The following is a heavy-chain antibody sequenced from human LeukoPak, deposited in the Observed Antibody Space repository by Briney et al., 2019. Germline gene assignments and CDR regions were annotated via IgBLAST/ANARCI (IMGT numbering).Heavy chain of an antibody. CDR2: ISGSGGST. Sequence: GGSLRLSCAASGFTFSSYAMSWVRQAPGKGLEWVSAISGSGGSTYYADSVKGRFTISRDNSKNTLYLQKSSLRVEDTAVYYCAKEKSSYSSSWFDYWGQGTLVTVSS. D-gene: IGHD6-13*01. CDR3: AKEKSSYSSSWFDY. J-gene: IGHJ4*02. V-gene: IGHV3-23*01. CDR1: GFTFSSYA.